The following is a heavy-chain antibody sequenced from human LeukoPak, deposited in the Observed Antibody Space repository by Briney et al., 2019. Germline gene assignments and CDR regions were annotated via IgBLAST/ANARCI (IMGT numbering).Heavy chain of an antibody. J-gene: IGHJ4*02. V-gene: IGHV3-30*04. Sequence: GGSLRLSCAASGFTFSSYATHWVRQAPGKGLEWVAVISYDGSNKYYADSVKGRFTISRDNSKNTLYLQMNSLRAEDTAVYYCARDLPYCSSTSCYSGIDYWGQGTLVTVSS. D-gene: IGHD2-2*01. CDR2: ISYDGSNK. CDR3: ARDLPYCSSTSCYSGIDY. CDR1: GFTFSSYA.